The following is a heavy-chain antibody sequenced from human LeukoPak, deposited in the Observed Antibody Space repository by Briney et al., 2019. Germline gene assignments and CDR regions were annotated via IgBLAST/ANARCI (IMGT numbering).Heavy chain of an antibody. CDR1: GGSITGYY. J-gene: IGHJ4*02. CDR3: AREEFLHEIDSSGYFVY. V-gene: IGHV4-4*07. D-gene: IGHD3-22*01. Sequence: KPSETLSLTCTVSGGSITGYYWNWIRQPAGQGLEWLGRVYSSGVGNYNLSLTSRVTMSVDTSKNQFSLKLTSLTAADTAVYYCAREEFLHEIDSSGYFVYWGQGTLVTVSS. CDR2: VYSSGVG.